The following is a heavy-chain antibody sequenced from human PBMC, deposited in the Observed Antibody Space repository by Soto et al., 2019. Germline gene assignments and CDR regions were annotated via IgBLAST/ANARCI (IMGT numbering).Heavy chain of an antibody. D-gene: IGHD3-10*01. CDR2: IYYSGST. J-gene: IGHJ4*02. V-gene: IGHV4-59*01. CDR1: GGSISSYY. Sequence: SETLSLTCTVSGGSISSYYWSWIRRPPGKGLEWIGYIYYSGSTNYNPSLKSRVTISVDTSKNQFSLKLSSVTAADTAVYYCARTLLWFGEANFDYWGQGTLVTVSS. CDR3: ARTLLWFGEANFDY.